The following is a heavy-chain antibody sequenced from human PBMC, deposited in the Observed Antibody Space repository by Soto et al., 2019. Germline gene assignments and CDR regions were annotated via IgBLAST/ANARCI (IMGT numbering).Heavy chain of an antibody. D-gene: IGHD3-9*01. CDR1: GGSISSGGYY. Sequence: SETLSITCTVSGGSISSGGYYWSWIRQHPGKGLEWIGYIYYSGSTYYNPSLKSRVTISVDTSKNQFSLKLSSVTAADTAVYYCVIVIDILTGSLDVWGKGTTVTLSS. CDR3: VIVIDILTGSLDV. J-gene: IGHJ6*04. V-gene: IGHV4-31*03. CDR2: IYYSGST.